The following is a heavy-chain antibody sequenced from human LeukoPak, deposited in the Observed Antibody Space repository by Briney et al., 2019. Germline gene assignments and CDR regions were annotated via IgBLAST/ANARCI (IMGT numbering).Heavy chain of an antibody. V-gene: IGHV3-48*01. CDR3: ASDSPPDY. CDR1: GFTFSRYS. CDR2: ISSSSSTI. J-gene: IGHJ4*02. Sequence: QPGGSLRLSCAASGFTFSRYSMNWVRQTPRKGLEWVSYISSSSSTIYYADSVKGRFTISRDNAKNSLSLQMNSLRAEDTAVYYCASDSPPDYWGQGTLVTVSS.